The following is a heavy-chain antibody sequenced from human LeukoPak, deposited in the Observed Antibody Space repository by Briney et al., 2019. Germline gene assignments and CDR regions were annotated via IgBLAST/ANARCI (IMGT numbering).Heavy chain of an antibody. J-gene: IGHJ4*02. CDR1: DYDFTSVG. D-gene: IGHD3-16*02. CDR3: ARVVGNYVWGSYRPEGCFDS. V-gene: IGHV1-18*01. Sequence: ASVKVSCKASDYDFTSVGITWVRQAPGQGLEWMGWISPYNGDTRYVQKLQGRVTMTTDTSTSTAYMELRSLRSDDTAVYYCARVVGNYVWGSYRPEGCFDSWGQGTLVTVSS. CDR2: ISPYNGDT.